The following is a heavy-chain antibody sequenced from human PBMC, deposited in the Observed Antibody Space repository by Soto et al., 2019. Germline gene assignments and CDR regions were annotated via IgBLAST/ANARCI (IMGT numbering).Heavy chain of an antibody. V-gene: IGHV1-69*08. CDR2: IIPILGIA. J-gene: IGHJ2*01. Sequence: QVQLVQSGAEVKKPGSSVKVSCKASGGTFSSYTISWVRQAPGQGLEWMGRIIPILGIANYAQKFQGRVTITADKSTSTADMELSSLRSEDTAVYYCARDGVRYWYFDLWGRGTLVTVSS. D-gene: IGHD3-3*01. CDR1: GGTFSSYT. CDR3: ARDGVRYWYFDL.